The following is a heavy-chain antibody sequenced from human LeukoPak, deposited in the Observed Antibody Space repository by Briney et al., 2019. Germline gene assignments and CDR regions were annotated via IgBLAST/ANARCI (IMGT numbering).Heavy chain of an antibody. CDR2: IRYDGSNK. J-gene: IGHJ6*02. Sequence: PGGSLRLSCAASGFTFSSYGMHWVRQAPGKGLEWVAFIRYDGSNKYYADSVKGRFTISRDNSKNTLYLQMNSLRVEDTAVYFCVGAGYYGMDVWGQGTAVTVSS. V-gene: IGHV3-30*02. CDR3: VGAGYYGMDV. D-gene: IGHD3-16*01. CDR1: GFTFSSYG.